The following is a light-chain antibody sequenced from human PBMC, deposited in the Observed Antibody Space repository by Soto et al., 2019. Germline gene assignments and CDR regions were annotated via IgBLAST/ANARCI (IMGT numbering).Light chain of an antibody. CDR3: QSYANSLSDYWV. CDR1: NSNIGAGYD. V-gene: IGLV1-40*01. Sequence: QSVLTQPPSVSGAPGQRVTISCTGSNSNIGAGYDVHWYQQLPGTAPKLLIYFNTNRPSGVPDRFSGSKSGTSASLAITGLQAEDGADYYCQSYANSLSDYWVFGGGTKLTVL. CDR2: FNT. J-gene: IGLJ3*02.